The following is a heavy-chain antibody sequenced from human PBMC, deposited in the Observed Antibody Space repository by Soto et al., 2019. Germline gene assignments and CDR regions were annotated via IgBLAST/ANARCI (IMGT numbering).Heavy chain of an antibody. CDR1: GFTFSSYS. Sequence: GGSLRLSCAASGFTFSSYSMNWVRQAPGKGLEWVSSISSSSSYIYYADSVKGRFTISRDNAKNSLYLQMNSLRAEDTAVYYCATYYYDSSGYYPEDYWGQGTLVTVSS. CDR2: ISSSSSYI. CDR3: ATYYYDSSGYYPEDY. D-gene: IGHD3-22*01. V-gene: IGHV3-21*01. J-gene: IGHJ4*02.